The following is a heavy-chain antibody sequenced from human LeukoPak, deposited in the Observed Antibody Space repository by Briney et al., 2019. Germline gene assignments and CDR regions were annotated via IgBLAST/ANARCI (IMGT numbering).Heavy chain of an antibody. D-gene: IGHD3-10*01. CDR3: ANLFGGFDY. CDR1: GFTFSTYV. V-gene: IGHV3-64*04. J-gene: IGHJ4*02. Sequence: PGGSLRLSCSVSGFTFSTYVMHWVRQAPGKGLEYVSAISSNGDNTYYADSVKGRFTISRDNSKNTLYLQMNSLRVEDTAVYYCANLFGGFDYWGQGTLVTVSS. CDR2: ISSNGDNT.